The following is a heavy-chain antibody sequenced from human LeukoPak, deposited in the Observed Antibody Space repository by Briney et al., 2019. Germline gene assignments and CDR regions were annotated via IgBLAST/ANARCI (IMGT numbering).Heavy chain of an antibody. CDR1: GYTFTSYG. D-gene: IGHD2-15*01. CDR2: MNPNSGNT. J-gene: IGHJ6*03. V-gene: IGHV1-8*02. CDR3: ARGVRGCSGGSCYFGFNYYYYMDV. Sequence: ASVRVSCKASGYTFTSYGISWVRQAPGQGLEWMGWMNPNSGNTGYAQKFQGRVTMTRNTSISTAYMELSSLRSEDTAVYYCARGVRGCSGGSCYFGFNYYYYMDVWRKGTTVTVSS.